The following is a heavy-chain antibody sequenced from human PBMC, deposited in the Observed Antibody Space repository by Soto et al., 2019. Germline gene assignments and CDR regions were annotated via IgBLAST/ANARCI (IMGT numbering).Heavy chain of an antibody. CDR1: GYTFTSYA. V-gene: IGHV1-3*01. J-gene: IGHJ6*02. CDR2: INAGNGNT. D-gene: IGHD3-22*01. Sequence: QVQLVQSGAEVKKPGASVKVSCKASGYTFTSYAMHWVRQAPGQRLEWMGWINAGNGNTKYSQKFQGRVTITRDTSASTAYMELSSLRSEDTAVYYCARDGRILNYYDSSGYPAPHYYYYGMDVWGQGTTVTVSS. CDR3: ARDGRILNYYDSSGYPAPHYYYYGMDV.